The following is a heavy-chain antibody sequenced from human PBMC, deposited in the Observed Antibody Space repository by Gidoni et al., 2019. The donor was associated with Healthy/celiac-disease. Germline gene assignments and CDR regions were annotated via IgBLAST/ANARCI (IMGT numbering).Heavy chain of an antibody. CDR2: IYHSGST. CDR1: GGSISNNNW. Sequence: QVQLQESGPGLVKPSGTLSLTCAVSGGSISNNNWWSWVRQPPGKGLEWIGEIYHSGSTNYNPSLKSRVTISVDKFKNQFSLKLSSVTAADTAVYYCASVGVIAVAGGQGDPDYWGQGTLVTVSS. V-gene: IGHV4-4*02. CDR3: ASVGVIAVAGGQGDPDY. J-gene: IGHJ4*02. D-gene: IGHD6-19*01.